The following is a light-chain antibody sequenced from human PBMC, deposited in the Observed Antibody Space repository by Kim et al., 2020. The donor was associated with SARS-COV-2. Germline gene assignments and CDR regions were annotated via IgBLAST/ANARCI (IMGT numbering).Light chain of an antibody. CDR3: QSYDSSLSGWV. CDR1: RSNIGAGYD. Sequence: VTLSCTGSRSNIGAGYDVHWYQPLPGTAPKLLIYGNSNRPSGVPERFSGSKSGTSASLAITGLQAEDEADYYCQSYDSSLSGWVFGGGTQLTVL. V-gene: IGLV1-40*01. CDR2: GNS. J-gene: IGLJ3*02.